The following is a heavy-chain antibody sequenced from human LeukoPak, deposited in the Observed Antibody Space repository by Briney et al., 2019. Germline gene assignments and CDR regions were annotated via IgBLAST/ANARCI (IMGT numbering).Heavy chain of an antibody. D-gene: IGHD3-3*01. Sequence: SETLSLTCTVSGGSIRSYYWSWIRQPAGKGLEWIGRIYTSGSTNYNPSLKSRVTMSVDTSKNQFSLKLRSVTAADTAVYYCARENFFGVDYYYYMDVWGKGTTVTVSS. CDR3: ARENFFGVDYYYYMDV. V-gene: IGHV4-4*07. CDR1: GGSIRSYY. CDR2: IYTSGST. J-gene: IGHJ6*03.